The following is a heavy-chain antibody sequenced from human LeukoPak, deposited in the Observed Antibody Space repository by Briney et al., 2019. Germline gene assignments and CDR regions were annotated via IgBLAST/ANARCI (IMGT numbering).Heavy chain of an antibody. Sequence: ASVKVSCKASGYTFTSYGISWVRQAPGQGLEWMGWISAYNGNTNYAQKLQGRVTMTTDTSTSTAYMELRSLRSDDTAVYYCARGGCSSTSCYFWTATNWFDPWGQGTLVTVFS. CDR2: ISAYNGNT. CDR3: ARGGCSSTSCYFWTATNWFDP. CDR1: GYTFTSYG. V-gene: IGHV1-18*01. J-gene: IGHJ5*02. D-gene: IGHD2-2*01.